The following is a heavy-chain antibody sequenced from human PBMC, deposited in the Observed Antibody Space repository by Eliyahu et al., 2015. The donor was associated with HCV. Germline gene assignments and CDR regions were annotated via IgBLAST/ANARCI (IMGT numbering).Heavy chain of an antibody. CDR2: XXXSGST. CDR3: ARTRGGLRFGGGSLDAFDI. Sequence: QVQLQESGPGLVKPSQTLSLTCTVXGXSITSGGYYWSWXRQHPGKGLEWIGYXXXSGSTYYNPSLKSRVIISVDTSKNQFSLKLSSVTAADTAVYYCARTRGGLRFGGGSLDAFDIWGQGTMVTVSS. D-gene: IGHD3-10*01. CDR1: GXSITSGGYY. V-gene: IGHV4-31*03. J-gene: IGHJ3*02.